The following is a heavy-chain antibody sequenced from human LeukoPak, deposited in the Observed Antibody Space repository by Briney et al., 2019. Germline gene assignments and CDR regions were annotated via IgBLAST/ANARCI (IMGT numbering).Heavy chain of an antibody. D-gene: IGHD3-22*01. CDR3: ARAGHNSNSGGYDF. J-gene: IGHJ4*02. Sequence: ASVKVSCKPSGYTFIDHYLHWVRQAPGQGLESLGWIDPDTGDTNYPQKVQARVTMSRDTSSSTAYMELSRLRSDDTAVYYCARAGHNSNSGGYDFWGLGTLVTVSS. V-gene: IGHV1-2*02. CDR1: GYTFIDHY. CDR2: IDPDTGDT.